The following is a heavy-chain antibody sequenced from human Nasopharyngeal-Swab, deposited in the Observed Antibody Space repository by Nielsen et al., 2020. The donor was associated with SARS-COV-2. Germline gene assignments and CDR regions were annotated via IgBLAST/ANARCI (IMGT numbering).Heavy chain of an antibody. V-gene: IGHV2-70*01. D-gene: IGHD6-13*01. CDR3: ARIRRQQLANRVGWFDP. CDR1: GFSLSTSGMC. J-gene: IGHJ5*02. CDR2: IDWDDDK. Sequence: SGPTLVKPTQTLTLTCTFSGFSLSTSGMCVSWIRQPPGKALEWLALIDWDDDKYYSTSLKTRLTISKDTSKNQVVLTMTNMDPVDTATYYCARIRRQQLANRVGWFDPWGQGTLVTVSS.